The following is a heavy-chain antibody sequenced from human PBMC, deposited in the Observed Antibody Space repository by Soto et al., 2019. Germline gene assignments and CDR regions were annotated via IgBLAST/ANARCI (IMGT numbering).Heavy chain of an antibody. CDR3: ARGAEMATMVDY. V-gene: IGHV1-2*04. CDR1: GYTFTGYY. CDR2: INPNSGGT. J-gene: IGHJ4*02. Sequence: ASVKVSCKASGYTFTGYYMHWVRQAPGQGLEWMGWINPNSGGTNYAQKFQGWVTMTRDTSISTAYMELSRLRSDDTAVYYCARGAEMATMVDYWGQGTLVTVSS. D-gene: IGHD5-12*01.